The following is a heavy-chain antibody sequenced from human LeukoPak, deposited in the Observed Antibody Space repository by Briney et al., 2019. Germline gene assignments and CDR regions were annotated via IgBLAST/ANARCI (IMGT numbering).Heavy chain of an antibody. V-gene: IGHV1-18*01. Sequence: ASVKVSCKASGYTFTSYVISWVRQAPGQGLEWMGWISAYNGNTNYAQKLQGRVTMTTDTSTSTAYMELRSLRSDDTAVYYCARLAYWSNYYYYGIDVWGQGTTVTVSS. D-gene: IGHD2-8*02. CDR1: GYTFTSYV. CDR3: ARLAYWSNYYYYGIDV. CDR2: ISAYNGNT. J-gene: IGHJ6*02.